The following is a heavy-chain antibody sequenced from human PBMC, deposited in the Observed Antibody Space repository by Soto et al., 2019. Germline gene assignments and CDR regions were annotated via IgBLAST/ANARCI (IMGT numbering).Heavy chain of an antibody. Sequence: PSETLSLTCTVSGGSISSYYWSWIRQPPGKGLEWIGYIYYSGSTNYNPSLKSRVTISVDTSKNQFSLKLSSVTAADTAVYYCARRAGRARTKYYFDYWGQGTLVTVS. CDR3: ARRAGRARTKYYFDY. J-gene: IGHJ4*02. D-gene: IGHD6-19*01. CDR1: GGSISSYY. CDR2: IYYSGST. V-gene: IGHV4-59*08.